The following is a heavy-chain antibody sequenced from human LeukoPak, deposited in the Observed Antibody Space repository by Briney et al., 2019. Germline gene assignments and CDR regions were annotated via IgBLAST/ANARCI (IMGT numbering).Heavy chain of an antibody. CDR3: ARHEEEDGYNAKTFDY. J-gene: IGHJ4*02. D-gene: IGHD5-24*01. CDR1: GGSIGSSNYF. CDR2: IYYSGTI. V-gene: IGHV4-39*01. Sequence: SETLSLTCTVSGGSIGSSNYFWGWIRQTPGMGLKGIGGIYYSGTIYYNPSLKSRVTISVDTSKNQFSLRLRSVTAADTAVYYCARHEEEDGYNAKTFDYWGQGTLVTVSS.